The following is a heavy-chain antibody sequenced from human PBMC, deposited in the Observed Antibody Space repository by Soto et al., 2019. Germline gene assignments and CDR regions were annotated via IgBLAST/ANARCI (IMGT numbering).Heavy chain of an antibody. CDR2: IVVGSGHI. J-gene: IGHJ4*02. D-gene: IGHD1-26*01. V-gene: IGHV1-58*02. CDR3: AAVKGGGATFHF. CDR1: GFTFINSA. Sequence: QMQLAQSGPEVKKPGTSVKVSCKASGFTFINSAIQWVRQARGQRLEWMGWIVVGSGHINYAQKFQERLSITREMSKSTAYMELSSLTLEDTAVYYCAAVKGGGATFHFWGPGTLVTVSS.